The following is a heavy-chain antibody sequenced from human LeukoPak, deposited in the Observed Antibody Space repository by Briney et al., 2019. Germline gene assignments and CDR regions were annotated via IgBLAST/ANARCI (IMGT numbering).Heavy chain of an antibody. V-gene: IGHV1-69*05. J-gene: IGHJ5*02. CDR1: GGTFSSYA. CDR2: IIPIFGTA. D-gene: IGHD4-17*01. CDR3: ARRHDYGDYNWFDP. Sequence: VASVKVSCKASGGTFSSYAISWVRQAPGQGLEWMGGIIPIFGTANYAQKFQGRVTITTDESTSTAYMELSSLRSEDTAVYYCARRHDYGDYNWFDPWGQGTLVTVSS.